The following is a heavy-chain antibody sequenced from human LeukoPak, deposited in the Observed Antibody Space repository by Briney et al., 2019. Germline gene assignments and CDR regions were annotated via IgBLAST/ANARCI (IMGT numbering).Heavy chain of an antibody. V-gene: IGHV3-23*01. CDR2: ISGSGGSI. J-gene: IGHJ4*02. Sequence: GGSLRLSCAASGFTFSSYAMSWVRQAPGKGLEWVSAISGSGGSIYYADSVKGRFTISRDNAKNSLYLQMNSLRAEDTAVYYCARDLAPYCSGGRCSTFDSWGQGTLVTVSS. D-gene: IGHD2-15*01. CDR3: ARDLAPYCSGGRCSTFDS. CDR1: GFTFSSYA.